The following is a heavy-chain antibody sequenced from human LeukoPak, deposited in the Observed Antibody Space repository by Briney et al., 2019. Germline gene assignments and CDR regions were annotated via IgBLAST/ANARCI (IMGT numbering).Heavy chain of an antibody. J-gene: IGHJ4*02. CDR3: AKGHSDHGAVDY. D-gene: IGHD4-17*01. V-gene: IGHV3-23*01. Sequence: GGSLRLSCAASGFTVSNYAMSWVRQPPGKGLEWVSGISGSGTTTYYADSVQGRFTISRDNSKNILYLRMKGLRDEDTAVYYSAKGHSDHGAVDYWGRGTLVTVSS. CDR2: ISGSGTTT. CDR1: GFTVSNYA.